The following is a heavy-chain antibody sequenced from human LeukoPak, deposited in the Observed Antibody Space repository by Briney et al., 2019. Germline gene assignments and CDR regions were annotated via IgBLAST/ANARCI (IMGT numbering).Heavy chain of an antibody. D-gene: IGHD3-22*01. J-gene: IGHJ3*02. CDR1: GYSFITYD. Sequence: ASVKVSCKASGYSFITYDINWVRQASGQGLEWMGWMNPNSGNTGYAQKFQGRVTITRNTSISTAYMELSSLRSEDTAVYYCAKVEDEITMIVPRAFDIWGQGTMVTVSS. V-gene: IGHV1-8*03. CDR3: AKVEDEITMIVPRAFDI. CDR2: MNPNSGNT.